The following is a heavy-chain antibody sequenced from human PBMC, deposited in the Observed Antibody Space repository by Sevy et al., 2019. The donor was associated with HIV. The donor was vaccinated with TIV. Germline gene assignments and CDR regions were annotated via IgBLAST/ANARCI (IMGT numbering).Heavy chain of an antibody. CDR3: ARLGWYSSGWSLDY. CDR1: GGSISSSSYY. J-gene: IGHJ4*02. D-gene: IGHD6-19*01. CDR2: IYYSGRT. V-gene: IGHV4-39*01. Sequence: SETLSLTCTVSGGSISSSSYYWGWIRQPPGKGLEWIGSIYYSGRTYYNPSLKSRVTISVDTSKNQFSLKLSSVTAADTAVYYCARLGWYSSGWSLDYWGQGTLVTVSS.